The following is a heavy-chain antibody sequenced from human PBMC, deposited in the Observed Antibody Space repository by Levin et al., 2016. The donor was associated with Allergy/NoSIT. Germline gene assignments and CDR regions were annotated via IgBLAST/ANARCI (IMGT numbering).Heavy chain of an antibody. D-gene: IGHD1-26*01. CDR2: IYHSGST. J-gene: IGHJ4*02. V-gene: IGHV4-38-2*02. Sequence: WIRQPSGKGLEWIGSIYHSGSTYYNPSLKSRVTISVDTSKNQFSLKLSSVTAADTAVYYCARGPPLHSGSHNFDYWGQGTLVTVS. CDR3: ARGPPLHSGSHNFDY.